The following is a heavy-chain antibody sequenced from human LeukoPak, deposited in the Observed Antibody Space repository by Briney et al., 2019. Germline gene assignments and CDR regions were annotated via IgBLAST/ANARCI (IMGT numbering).Heavy chain of an antibody. CDR3: ARDMGHYYDSSGDYYYYYMDV. CDR1: GGSFSGYY. D-gene: IGHD3-22*01. V-gene: IGHV4-34*01. Sequence: SETLSLTCAVYGGSFSGYYWSWIRQPPGKGLEWIGEINHSGSTNYNPSLKSRVTISVDTSKNQFSLKLSSVTAADTAVYYCARDMGHYYDSSGDYYYYYMDVWGKGTTVTVSS. CDR2: INHSGST. J-gene: IGHJ6*03.